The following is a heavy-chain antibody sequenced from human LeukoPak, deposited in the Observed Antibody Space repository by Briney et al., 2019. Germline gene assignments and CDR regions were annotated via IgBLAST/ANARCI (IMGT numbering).Heavy chain of an antibody. CDR2: MYYRGST. D-gene: IGHD3-22*01. Sequence: SETLSLTCTVSGGSINSSSYYWGWVRQPPGKGLEWIGSMYYRGSTYYNPSLKSRVTISVDTSKNQFSLKLSSVTAADTAVYYCARERNYYDSSGYYDYWGQGTLVTVSS. CDR3: ARERNYYDSSGYYDY. J-gene: IGHJ4*02. V-gene: IGHV4-39*07. CDR1: GGSINSSSYY.